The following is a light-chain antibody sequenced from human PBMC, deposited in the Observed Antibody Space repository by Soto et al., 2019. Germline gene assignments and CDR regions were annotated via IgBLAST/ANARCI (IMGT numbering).Light chain of an antibody. CDR3: QQYDNPPT. V-gene: IGKV1-33*01. CDR1: QDISNY. Sequence: DIQMTQSPSSLSASVGDRVTITCQASQDISNYLNWYQQKPGKAPKLLIYDASNLETGVPSRFSRSGSGTDYTFTISSLQPEDIATYYRQQYDNPPTFGGGTKVEIK. CDR2: DAS. J-gene: IGKJ4*01.